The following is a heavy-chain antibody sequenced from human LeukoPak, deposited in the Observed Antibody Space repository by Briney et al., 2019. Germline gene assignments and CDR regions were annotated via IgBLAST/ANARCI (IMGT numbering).Heavy chain of an antibody. CDR1: GFTFSNAW. CDR3: TTGGVVVPAARDY. Sequence: PGGSLRLSCAASGFTFSNAWMSWVRQAPGKGLEWVGRIKSKTDGGTTDYAAPVKGRFTISGDDSKNTLYLQMNSLKTEDTAVYYCTTGGVVVPAARDYWGQGTLVTVSS. D-gene: IGHD2-2*01. V-gene: IGHV3-15*01. J-gene: IGHJ4*02. CDR2: IKSKTDGGTT.